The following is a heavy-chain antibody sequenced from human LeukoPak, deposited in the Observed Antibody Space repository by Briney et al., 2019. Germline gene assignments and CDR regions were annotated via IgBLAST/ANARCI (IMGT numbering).Heavy chain of an antibody. V-gene: IGHV4-59*11. Sequence: SETLSLTCTVSGGSISSHYWSWIRQPPGKGLEWIGYIYYSGSTNYNPSLKSRVTISVDTSKNQFSLKLSSVTAADTAVYYCARDIHSSGPNWFDPWGQRTLVTVSS. CDR3: ARDIHSSGPNWFDP. J-gene: IGHJ5*02. D-gene: IGHD2-21*01. CDR2: IYYSGST. CDR1: GGSISSHY.